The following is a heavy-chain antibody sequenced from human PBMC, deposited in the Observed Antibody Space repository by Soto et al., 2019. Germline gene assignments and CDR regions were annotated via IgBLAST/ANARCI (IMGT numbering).Heavy chain of an antibody. CDR3: ARYSNYPPYYYYGMDV. J-gene: IGHJ6*02. D-gene: IGHD4-4*01. CDR2: ISAYNGNT. V-gene: IGHV1-18*01. CDR1: GYTFTSYG. Sequence: ASVKVSCKASGYTFTSYGISWVRQAPGQGLEWMGWISAYNGNTNYAQKVQGRVTMTTDTSTTTAYMELSSLRSEDTAVYYCARYSNYPPYYYYGMDVWGQGTTVTVSS.